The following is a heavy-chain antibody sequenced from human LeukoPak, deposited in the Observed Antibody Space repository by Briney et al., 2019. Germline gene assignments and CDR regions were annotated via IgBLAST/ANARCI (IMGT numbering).Heavy chain of an antibody. CDR3: AKSFSSSWTVDAFDI. Sequence: GGSLRLSCAASGFTFSSYAMSWVRQAPGKGLEWVSAISGSGGSIYYADSVKGRFTIPRDNSKNTLYLQMNSLRAEDTAVYYCAKSFSSSWTVDAFDIWGQGTMVTVSS. J-gene: IGHJ3*02. CDR2: ISGSGGSI. CDR1: GFTFSSYA. V-gene: IGHV3-23*01. D-gene: IGHD6-13*01.